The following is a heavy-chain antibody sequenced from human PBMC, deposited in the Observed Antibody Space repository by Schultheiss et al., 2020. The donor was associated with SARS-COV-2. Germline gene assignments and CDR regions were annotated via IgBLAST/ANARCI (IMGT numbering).Heavy chain of an antibody. V-gene: IGHV3-48*03. D-gene: IGHD1-1*01. J-gene: IGHJ6*02. CDR1: GFTFSSYE. CDR3: AHLRSGYKQKYYYYSGMDV. CDR2: ISSSGSTI. Sequence: GESLKISCAASGFTFSSYEMNWVRQAPGKGLEWVSYISSSGSTIYYADSVKGRFTISRDNAKNSLYLQMNSLRAEDTAVYYCAHLRSGYKQKYYYYSGMDVWGQGTTVTVSS.